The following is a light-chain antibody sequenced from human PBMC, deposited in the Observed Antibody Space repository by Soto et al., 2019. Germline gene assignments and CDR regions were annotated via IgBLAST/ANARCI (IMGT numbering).Light chain of an antibody. CDR1: QSVNNN. CDR3: LLDYAYLWA. J-gene: IGKJ1*01. Sequence: EIVLTQSPATLSLSPGERATFSCRASQSVNNNLAWYQLKPGQAPRLLVYGASIRATGIPARFSGSGFGTDFTLTISSLQPEDFATYYCLLDYAYLWAFGQGTKV. CDR2: GAS. V-gene: IGKV3-15*01.